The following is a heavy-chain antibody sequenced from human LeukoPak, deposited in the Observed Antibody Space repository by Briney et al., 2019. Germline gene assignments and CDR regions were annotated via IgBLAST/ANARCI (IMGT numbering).Heavy chain of an antibody. CDR1: GFTFSSYE. D-gene: IGHD2-2*01. CDR2: ITSKADGGTI. V-gene: IGHV3-15*01. J-gene: IGHJ4*02. CDR3: TADRKVVSADRKVSTLILGGFDY. Sequence: GGSLRLSCAASGFTFSSYEMNWVRQAPGQGLEWVGRITSKADGGTIDYGAPVKGRFTISRDDLKNMLYLQMNSLKTEDTAMYYCTADRKVVSADRKVSTLILGGFDYWGRGTLVSVSS.